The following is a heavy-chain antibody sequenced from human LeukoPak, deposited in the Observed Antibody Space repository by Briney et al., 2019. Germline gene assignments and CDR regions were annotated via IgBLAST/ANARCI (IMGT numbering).Heavy chain of an antibody. CDR3: VSSRYHILMDV. Sequence: SETLSLTCTVSGGSISSYYWSWIRQPAGKGLEWIGRIYTSGSTNYNPSLKSRVTMSVDTSKNQFSLKLSSVTAADTAVYHCVSSRYHILMDVWGKGTTVTISS. CDR1: GGSISSYY. CDR2: IYTSGST. V-gene: IGHV4-4*07. J-gene: IGHJ6*04. D-gene: IGHD3-9*01.